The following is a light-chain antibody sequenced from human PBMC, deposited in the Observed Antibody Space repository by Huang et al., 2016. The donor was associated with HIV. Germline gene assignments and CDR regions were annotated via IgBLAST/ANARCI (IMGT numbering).Light chain of an antibody. CDR2: KAS. Sequence: DIQMTQSPSTLSASVGDRVTITCRARQSISNYLAWYQQQPGKAPKLLIYKASTLESGVPSRCGGSGSGTEFTLTISSLQPDDFATYYCQQYNSYRTFGQGTKVEIK. CDR1: QSISNY. J-gene: IGKJ1*01. V-gene: IGKV1-5*03. CDR3: QQYNSYRT.